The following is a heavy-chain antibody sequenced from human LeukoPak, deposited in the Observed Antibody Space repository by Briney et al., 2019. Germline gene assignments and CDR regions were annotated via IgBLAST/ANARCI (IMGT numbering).Heavy chain of an antibody. D-gene: IGHD2-15*01. CDR1: GDSISSSSYY. V-gene: IGHV4-39*01. CDR3: ARRSLGFCSGDSCSNFDS. Sequence: SETLSLTCTVSGDSISSSSYYWGWIRQPPGKGLEWIGSIYYSGSTFYNPSLKSRVTISVDRSKRQFSLKLRSVTAAGTAVYYCARRSLGFCSGDSCSNFDSWGQGTLVTVSS. J-gene: IGHJ4*02. CDR2: IYYSGST.